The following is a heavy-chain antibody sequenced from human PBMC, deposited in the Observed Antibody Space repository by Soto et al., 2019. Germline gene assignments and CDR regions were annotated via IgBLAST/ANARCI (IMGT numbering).Heavy chain of an antibody. J-gene: IGHJ4*02. CDR1: GFSFSDYA. Sequence: QVQLVESGGGVVQPGRSLRLSCAASGFSFSDYAMHWVRQAPGRGLEWVSVIYSGGSTVYADSVKGRFFISRDDSKNTVYLQMNSLRVGDTASYYCVRGRGNFDYWGQGTLVTVSS. V-gene: IGHV3-NL1*01. CDR2: IYSGGST. CDR3: VRGRGNFDY.